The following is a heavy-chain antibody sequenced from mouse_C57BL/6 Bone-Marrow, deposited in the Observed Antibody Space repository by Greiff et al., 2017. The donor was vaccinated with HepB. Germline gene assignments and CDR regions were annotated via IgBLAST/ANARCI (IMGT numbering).Heavy chain of an antibody. CDR2: IYPGDGDT. CDR3: ARDHYYSNPGDY. CDR1: GYAFSSYW. D-gene: IGHD2-5*01. V-gene: IGHV1-80*01. J-gene: IGHJ4*01. Sequence: VMLVESGAELVKPGASVKISCKASGYAFSSYWMNWVKQRPGKGLEWIGQIYPGDGDTNYNGKFKGKATLTADKSSSTAYMQLSSLTSEDSAVYFCARDHYYSNPGDYWGQGTSVTVSS.